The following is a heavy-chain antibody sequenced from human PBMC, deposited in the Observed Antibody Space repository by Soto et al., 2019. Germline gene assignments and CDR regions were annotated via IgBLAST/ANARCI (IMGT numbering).Heavy chain of an antibody. Sequence: EVQLVESGGGLVQPGGSLRLSCAASGFTFSSYCMHWVRQAPGKGLVWVSRINGDGSDTRYADSVKGRFTISRDNAKNTLYLQMDRLTAEDTAVYYCAREELTFWGQGTLVTVSS. V-gene: IGHV3-74*01. CDR1: GFTFSSYC. CDR2: INGDGSDT. D-gene: IGHD1-7*01. CDR3: AREELTF. J-gene: IGHJ4*02.